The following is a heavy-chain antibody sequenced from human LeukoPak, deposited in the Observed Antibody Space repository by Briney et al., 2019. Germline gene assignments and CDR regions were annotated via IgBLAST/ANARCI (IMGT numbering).Heavy chain of an antibody. CDR1: GYTFTRYY. CDR3: ARDLGQTSQFDY. V-gene: IGHV1-46*01. CDR2: MNPSGGRT. D-gene: IGHD2-2*01. J-gene: IGHJ4*02. Sequence: ASVKVSCKTSGYTFTRYYMHWVRQAPGQGLESMGTMNPSGGRTSYAQNFHGSVTMTRDTSTSTLYMELSSLRAEDTAVYYCARDLGQTSQFDYWGQGTLVTVSS.